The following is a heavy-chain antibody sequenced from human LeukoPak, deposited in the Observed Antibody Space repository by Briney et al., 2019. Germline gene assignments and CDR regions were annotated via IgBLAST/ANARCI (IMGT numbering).Heavy chain of an antibody. V-gene: IGHV1-18*01. Sequence: ASVKVSCKASGYTFTSYGISWVRQAPGQGLEWMGWISTYNTNTNYAQKVQGRVTMTTDTSTSTAYMELRSLRSDDTAVYYCARDSVAAGSPDYWGQGTLVTVSS. J-gene: IGHJ4*02. CDR1: GYTFTSYG. D-gene: IGHD6-13*01. CDR2: ISTYNTNT. CDR3: ARDSVAAGSPDY.